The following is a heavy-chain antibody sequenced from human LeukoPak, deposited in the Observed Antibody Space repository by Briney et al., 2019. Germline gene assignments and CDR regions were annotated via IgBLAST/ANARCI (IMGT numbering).Heavy chain of an antibody. Sequence: ASVKVSCKASGYTFIGYYMHWVRQAPGQGLEWMGWINPNSGGTKYAQKFQGRVTMTRDTSISTGYMELSRLRSDDTAVYYCARALVEQLVRGNYYYYYMDVWGKGTTVTVSS. V-gene: IGHV1-2*02. CDR1: GYTFIGYY. CDR3: ARALVEQLVRGNYYYYYMDV. CDR2: INPNSGGT. D-gene: IGHD6-6*01. J-gene: IGHJ6*03.